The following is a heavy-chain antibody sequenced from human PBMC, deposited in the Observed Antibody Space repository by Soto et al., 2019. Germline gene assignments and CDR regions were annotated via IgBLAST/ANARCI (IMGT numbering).Heavy chain of an antibody. J-gene: IGHJ4*02. Sequence: GSLRLSCAASGFTFKDYAMSWVRQAPGKGLEWVSGMSGRGDITYYGDSVKGRFTISRDSSKNTLYLQMNSLRVEDTAVYYCARFLIRDPHCDFWGQGTLVTVSS. CDR3: ARFLIRDPHCDF. V-gene: IGHV3-23*02. CDR2: MSGRGDIT. D-gene: IGHD2-21*01. CDR1: GFTFKDYA.